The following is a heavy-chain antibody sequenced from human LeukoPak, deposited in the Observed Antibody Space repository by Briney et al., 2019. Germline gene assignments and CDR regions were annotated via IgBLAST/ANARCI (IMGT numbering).Heavy chain of an antibody. CDR3: ARERLWFGELSSWFDP. CDR2: IYYSGST. V-gene: IGHV4-59*01. D-gene: IGHD3-10*01. CDR1: GGSISSYY. Sequence: SETLSLTCTVSGGSISSYYWSWLRQPPGKGLEWVGYIYYSGSTNYNPSLKRRVTISVDTSNNQFSLKLSSVPAADTAVYYCARERLWFGELSSWFDPWGQGTLVTVSS. J-gene: IGHJ5*02.